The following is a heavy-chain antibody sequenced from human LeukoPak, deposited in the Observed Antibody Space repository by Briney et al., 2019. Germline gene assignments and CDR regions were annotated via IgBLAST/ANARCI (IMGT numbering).Heavy chain of an antibody. CDR1: GYTFTSYD. CDR3: ARTESVDCSSTSCSYYYYYYYMDV. CDR2: MNPNSGNT. D-gene: IGHD2-2*01. V-gene: IGHV1-8*01. J-gene: IGHJ6*03. Sequence: ASVKVSCKASGYTFTSYDINWVRQATGQGLEWMGWMNPNSGNTGYAQKFQGRVTMTRNTSISTAYMELSSLRPEDTAVYYCARTESVDCSSTSCSYYYYYYYMDVWGKGTTVTVSS.